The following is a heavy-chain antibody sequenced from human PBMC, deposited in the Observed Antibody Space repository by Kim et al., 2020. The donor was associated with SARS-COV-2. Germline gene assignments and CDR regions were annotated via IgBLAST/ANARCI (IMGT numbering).Heavy chain of an antibody. Sequence: SETLSLTCSVSGGSVSSDAYYWSWIRQPPGEGLEWIGYIYFSGDTNYNPSFKSRGTMSVDTSRNQFSLHLNSVTAADTAVYYCARDSGADCSEDDDCYSSFDNXXRGALVTVSS. CDR3: ARDSGADCSEDDDCYSSFDN. CDR2: IYFSGDT. D-gene: IGHD2-21*01. J-gene: IGHJ4*02. CDR1: GGSVSSDAYY. V-gene: IGHV4-61*08.